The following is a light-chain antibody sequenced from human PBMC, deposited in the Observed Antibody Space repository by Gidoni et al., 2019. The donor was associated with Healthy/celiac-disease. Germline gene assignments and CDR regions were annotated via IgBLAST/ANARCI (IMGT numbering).Light chain of an antibody. CDR2: DVT. V-gene: IGLV2-14*01. CDR1: SSDIGHYDY. CDR3: YSYTRSGTHI. J-gene: IGLJ1*01. Sequence: QSALTQPASVSGSPGQSITISCTGTSSDIGHYDYVSWYQQHPGRAPKLIIYDVTNRPSGVSNRFSGSKSANTASLTISGLQAEDDADYYCYSYTRSGTHIFGPGTKLTVL.